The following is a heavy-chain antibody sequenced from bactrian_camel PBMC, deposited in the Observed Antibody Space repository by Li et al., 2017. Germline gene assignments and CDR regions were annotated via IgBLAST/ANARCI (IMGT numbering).Heavy chain of an antibody. V-gene: IGHV3S53*01. J-gene: IGHJ4*01. Sequence: HVQLVESGGDSVQPGGSLKLSCTAPGFTSNDCGMEWYRQAAGKQREWVSSISTTGATRVANSVEGRFTISKDAAKDTVYLQMNMLRPEDTGMYSCKTFGTGGRCLSVHLQGQGTQVTVS. CDR1: GFTSNDCG. D-gene: IGHD7*01. CDR2: ISTTGAT.